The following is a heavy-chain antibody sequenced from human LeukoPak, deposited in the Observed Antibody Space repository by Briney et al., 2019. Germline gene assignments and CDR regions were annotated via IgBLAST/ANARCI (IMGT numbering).Heavy chain of an antibody. J-gene: IGHJ4*02. CDR1: GFTFSSYS. V-gene: IGHV3-21*01. Sequence: GGSLSLSCAAPGFTFSSYSMNWVRQAPGKGLEWVSSISSSSSYIYYADSVKGRFTISRDNAKNSLYLQMNSLRAEDTAVYYCARGPPDDCFDYWGQGPLVTVSS. CDR2: ISSSSSYI. CDR3: ARGPPDDCFDY.